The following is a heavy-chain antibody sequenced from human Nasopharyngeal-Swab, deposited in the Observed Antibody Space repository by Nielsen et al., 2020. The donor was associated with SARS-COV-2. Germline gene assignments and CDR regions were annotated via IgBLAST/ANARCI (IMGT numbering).Heavy chain of an antibody. CDR3: ARDKVVVVPAAIYYYGMDV. Sequence: LSLTCAASGFTFDDYAMHWVRQAPGKGLVWVSRINSDGSSTSYADSVKGRFTISRDNAKNTLYLQMNSLRAEDTAVYYCARDKVVVVPAAIYYYGMDVWGQGTTVTVSS. CDR2: INSDGSST. V-gene: IGHV3-74*01. D-gene: IGHD2-2*01. CDR1: GFTFDDYA. J-gene: IGHJ6*02.